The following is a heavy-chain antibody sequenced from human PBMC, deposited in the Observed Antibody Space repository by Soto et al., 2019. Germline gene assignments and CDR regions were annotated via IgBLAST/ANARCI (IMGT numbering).Heavy chain of an antibody. CDR3: ARQLAAAGEVYYYGMDV. CDR1: GYSFTSYW. D-gene: IGHD6-13*01. CDR2: IYPGDSDT. V-gene: IGHV5-51*01. J-gene: IGHJ6*02. Sequence: RWESLKISCKGSGYSFTSYWIGWVRQMPGKGLEWMGIIYPGDSDTRYSPSFQGQVTISADKSISTAYLQWSSLKASDTAMYYCARQLAAAGEVYYYGMDVWGQGTTVTVSS.